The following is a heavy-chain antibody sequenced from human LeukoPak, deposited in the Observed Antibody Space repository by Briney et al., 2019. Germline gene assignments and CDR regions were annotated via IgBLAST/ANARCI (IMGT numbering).Heavy chain of an antibody. J-gene: IGHJ4*02. CDR2: IGAYNGDT. V-gene: IGHV1-18*04. CDR3: TRDHCRGDNCPSFDY. CDR1: GYTFTSCG. Sequence: ASVKVSCKPSGYTFTSCGISWVRQAPGQGLEWMGWIGAYNGDTNYAQKFQGRVTMTTDTSTSTAYMDLRSLRSDDTAVYYCTRDHCRGDNCPSFDYWGQGTLVTVSS. D-gene: IGHD2-15*01.